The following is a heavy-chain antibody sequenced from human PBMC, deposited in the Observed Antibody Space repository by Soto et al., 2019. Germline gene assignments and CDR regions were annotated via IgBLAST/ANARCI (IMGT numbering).Heavy chain of an antibody. V-gene: IGHV1-18*04. CDR2: ISAYNGNT. CDR3: ARDLLDYYDRGSFDY. Sequence: ASVEVSCKASGYTFTSYGISWVRQAPGQGLEWMGWISAYNGNTNYAQKLQGRVTMTTDTSTSTAYMELRSLRSDDTAVYYCARDLLDYYDRGSFDYWGQGTLVTVSS. CDR1: GYTFTSYG. J-gene: IGHJ4*02. D-gene: IGHD3-22*01.